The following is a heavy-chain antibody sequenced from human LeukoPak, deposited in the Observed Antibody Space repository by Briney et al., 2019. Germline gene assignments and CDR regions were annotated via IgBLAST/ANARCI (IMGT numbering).Heavy chain of an antibody. Sequence: GASVKVSCKASGYTFTCYAMHWVRQAPGQRLEWMGWINAGNGNTKYSQKFQGRVTITRDTSASTAYMELSSLRSEDTAVYYCARDDIVVVPAEYYYYYGMDVWGQGTTVTVSS. CDR3: ARDDIVVVPAEYYYYYGMDV. V-gene: IGHV1-3*01. CDR2: INAGNGNT. J-gene: IGHJ6*02. D-gene: IGHD2-2*01. CDR1: GYTFTCYA.